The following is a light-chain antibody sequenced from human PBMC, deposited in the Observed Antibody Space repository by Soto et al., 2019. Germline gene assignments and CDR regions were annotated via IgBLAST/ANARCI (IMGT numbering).Light chain of an antibody. V-gene: IGLV2-14*03. CDR3: GSHSSSITLM. CDR2: EVA. J-gene: IGLJ3*02. CDR1: SSDVGGYNF. Sequence: QSALTQTASVSGSPGQSITMSCTGTSSDVGGYNFVSWYQQHPGKAPKLIVHEVANRLSGVSGRFSGSKSGNTAFLTISGLQAEDEAVYYCGSHSSSITLMFGGGTKLTVL.